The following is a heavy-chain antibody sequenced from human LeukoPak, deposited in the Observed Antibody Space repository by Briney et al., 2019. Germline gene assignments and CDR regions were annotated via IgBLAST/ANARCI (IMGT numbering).Heavy chain of an antibody. Sequence: GGSLRLSCAASGFTFSSYGMHWVRQAPGEGLEWVAVIWYDGSNKYYADSVKGRFTISRDNSKNTLYLQMNSLRAEDTAVYCCARAIAVAGIDYWGQGTLVTVSS. CDR2: IWYDGSNK. J-gene: IGHJ4*02. CDR1: GFTFSSYG. V-gene: IGHV3-33*01. D-gene: IGHD6-19*01. CDR3: ARAIAVAGIDY.